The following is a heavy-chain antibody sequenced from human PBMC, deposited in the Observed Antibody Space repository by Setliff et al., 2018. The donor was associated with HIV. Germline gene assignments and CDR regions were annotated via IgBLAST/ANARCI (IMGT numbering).Heavy chain of an antibody. CDR3: TRERTFYYTGSDYYLDY. J-gene: IGHJ4*02. D-gene: IGHD3-22*01. CDR2: INAGNGDT. Sequence: ASVKVSCKASGYTFTSYAMHWVRQAPGRGLEWMGWINAGNGDTKYSQNFQGRVTITMDTSATTVYMELRSLGSEDTAVYYCTRERTFYYTGSDYYLDYWGQGTLVTVSS. V-gene: IGHV1-3*01. CDR1: GYTFTSYA.